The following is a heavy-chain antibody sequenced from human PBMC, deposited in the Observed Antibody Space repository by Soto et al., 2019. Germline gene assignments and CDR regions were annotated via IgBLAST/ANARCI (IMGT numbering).Heavy chain of an antibody. Sequence: EVQLLESGGGLVQPGGSLRLSCAASGFTFSSYAMSWVRQAPGKGLEWVSAISGSGGSTYYADSVKGRFTISRDNSKNTPYLQMNSLRAEDTAVYYCANCPGIAVAGMNYYYYGMDVWGQGTTVTVSS. CDR1: GFTFSSYA. CDR3: ANCPGIAVAGMNYYYYGMDV. J-gene: IGHJ6*02. CDR2: ISGSGGST. D-gene: IGHD6-19*01. V-gene: IGHV3-23*01.